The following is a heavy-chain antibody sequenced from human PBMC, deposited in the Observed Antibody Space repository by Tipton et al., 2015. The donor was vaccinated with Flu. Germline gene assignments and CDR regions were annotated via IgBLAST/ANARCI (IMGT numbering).Heavy chain of an antibody. CDR1: GFTVTNAW. D-gene: IGHD3-3*01. J-gene: IGHJ4*02. CDR2: IKGEADGGTT. CDR3: TTVEDF. V-gene: IGHV3-15*01. Sequence: GSLRLSCTASGFTVTNAWVSWVRQAPGKGLEWVGRIKGEADGGTTDYTTSVKGRFTMSRDDSQNTVYLNMSSLKTEDTAVYYCTTVEDFWGQGTLVTVSS.